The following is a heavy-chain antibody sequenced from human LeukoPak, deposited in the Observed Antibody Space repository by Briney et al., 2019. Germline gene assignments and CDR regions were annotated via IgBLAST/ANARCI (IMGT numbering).Heavy chain of an antibody. D-gene: IGHD3-22*01. CDR3: ARPNLYYYDSSGYYPKSFYGMDV. CDR1: GYTFTIYY. Sequence: ASVRVSSMASGYTFTIYYMHWVRQAPGQGLEWMGLINPSGGSTSYAQKFQGRVTMTRDTSTSTVYMELSSLRSEDTAVYYCARPNLYYYDSSGYYPKSFYGMDVWGQGTTVTVSS. J-gene: IGHJ6*02. V-gene: IGHV1-46*01. CDR2: INPSGGST.